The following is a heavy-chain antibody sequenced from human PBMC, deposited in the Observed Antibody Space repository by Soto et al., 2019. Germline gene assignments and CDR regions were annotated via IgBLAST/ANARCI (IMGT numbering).Heavy chain of an antibody. J-gene: IGHJ4*02. V-gene: IGHV3-33*01. CDR2: LWSDGIKK. Sequence: SLRLSCTASGFSLSRYGLHWVRQAPGKGLEWVAGLWSDGIKKSYTDSVKGRFTISRDTSKNMLYLQMNSLGAEDTAVYYCARDLNYWSLLIDHWGQGNLVTVSS. CDR3: ARDLNYWSLLIDH. D-gene: IGHD2-8*02. CDR1: GFSLSRYG.